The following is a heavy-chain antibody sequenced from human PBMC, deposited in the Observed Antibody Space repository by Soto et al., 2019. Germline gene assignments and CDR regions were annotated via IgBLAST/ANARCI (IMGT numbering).Heavy chain of an antibody. V-gene: IGHV4-31*03. J-gene: IGHJ6*02. CDR3: ARWVNRYYGMDV. CDR2: IYYSGST. Sequence: PSETLSLTCTVSGGSISSGGYYWSWIRQHPGKGLEWIGYIYYSGSTYYKPSLKSRVTISVDTSKNQFSLKLNSVTAADTAVYYCARWVNRYYGMDVWGQGTTVTVSS. CDR1: GGSISSGGYY.